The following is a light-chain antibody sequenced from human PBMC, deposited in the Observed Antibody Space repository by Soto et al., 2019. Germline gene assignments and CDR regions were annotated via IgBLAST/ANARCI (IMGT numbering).Light chain of an antibody. CDR1: QSVSSN. J-gene: IGKJ1*01. CDR3: QQVRT. V-gene: IGKV3-15*01. Sequence: EIVMTQSPATLSVSPGERATLSCRASQSVSSNLAWYQQKPGQAPRLLIYGASIRATGIPARFSGSGSGTEFTLTISSLQSEDFAVYYCQQVRTFGQGTKVEIK. CDR2: GAS.